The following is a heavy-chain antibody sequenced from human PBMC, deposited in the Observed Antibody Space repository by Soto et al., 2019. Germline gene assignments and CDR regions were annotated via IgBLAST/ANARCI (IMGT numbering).Heavy chain of an antibody. CDR3: ARDVSASVWAGGWFDP. J-gene: IGHJ5*02. D-gene: IGHD6-19*01. V-gene: IGHV6-1*01. CDR1: GDKISSDTAA. Sequence: QVQLQQSGPGLVKPSQTLSLTCAISGDKISSDTAAWNWIRQSPSRGLEWLGRTYYRSDWYSDYAVSIKGRITITPDTSKNQISLQLKSVTPDDTAVYFCARDVSASVWAGGWFDPWGQGTLVTVSS. CDR2: TYYRSDWYS.